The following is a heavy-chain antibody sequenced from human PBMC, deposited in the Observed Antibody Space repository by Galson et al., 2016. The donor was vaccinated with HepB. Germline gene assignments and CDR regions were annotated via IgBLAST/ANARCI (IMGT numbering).Heavy chain of an antibody. J-gene: IGHJ4*02. CDR2: ISWNGGGP. D-gene: IGHD3-10*01. V-gene: IGHV3-43*01. Sequence: SLRLSCAASGFTFDQYPMHWVRQAPGKGLEWLCLISWNGGGPYYIGSVKGRFTISRDNSKNSLFLQMHSLRTEDTGLYYCTRETGVRGVFDYWGQGTLVTVSS. CDR1: GFTFDQYP. CDR3: TRETGVRGVFDY.